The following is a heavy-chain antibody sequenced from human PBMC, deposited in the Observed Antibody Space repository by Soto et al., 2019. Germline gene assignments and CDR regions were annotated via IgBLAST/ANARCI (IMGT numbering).Heavy chain of an antibody. D-gene: IGHD3-10*01. CDR2: IYYSGST. J-gene: IGHJ5*02. Sequence: PSETLSLTCTVSGGSISSSSYYWGWIRQPPGKGLEWIGSIYYSGSTYYNPSLKSRVTISVDTSKNQFSLELRSLRSDDTAVYYCARYPITMVRGVIITFKDPYNWFDPWGQGTLVTVSS. V-gene: IGHV4-39*01. CDR1: GGSISSSSYY. CDR3: ARYPITMVRGVIITFKDPYNWFDP.